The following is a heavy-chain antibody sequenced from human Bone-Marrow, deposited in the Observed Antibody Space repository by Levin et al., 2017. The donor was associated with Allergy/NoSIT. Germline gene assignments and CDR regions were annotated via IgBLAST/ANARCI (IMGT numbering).Heavy chain of an antibody. CDR1: GFTFRGYW. CDR2: IKQDGSET. J-gene: IGHJ5*02. V-gene: IGHV3-7*01. CDR3: TRGRGRAASGTGDWFDP. Sequence: GESLKISCEGSGFTFRGYWMTWVRQAPGKGLESVASIKQDGSETFYVDSVKGRFTISRDNAQNSVYLQMHTLRAEDTGTYYCTRGRGRAASGTGDWFDPWGLGTQVTVSS. D-gene: IGHD6-13*01.